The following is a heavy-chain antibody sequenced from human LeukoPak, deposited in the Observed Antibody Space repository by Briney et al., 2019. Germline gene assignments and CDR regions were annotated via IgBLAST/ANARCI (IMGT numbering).Heavy chain of an antibody. J-gene: IGHJ4*02. V-gene: IGHV4-61*01. CDR3: ARATHIPYDSSGYYY. Sequence: SETLSLTCTVSGGSVSSGSYYWSWIRQPPGKGLEWIGYIYYSGSTNYNPSLKSRVTISVDTSKNQFSLELSSVTAADTAVYYCARATHIPYDSSGYYYWGQGTLVTVSS. CDR2: IYYSGST. D-gene: IGHD3-22*01. CDR1: GGSVSSGSYY.